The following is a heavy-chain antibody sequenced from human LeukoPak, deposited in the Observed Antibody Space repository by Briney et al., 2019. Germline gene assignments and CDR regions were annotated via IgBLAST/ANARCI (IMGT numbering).Heavy chain of an antibody. Sequence: PSETLSLTCTVSGGSVSSGSYYWSWIRQPPGKGLEWIGYIYYSGSTNYNPSLKSRVTISVDKSKNQFSLKLSSVTAADTAVYYCARDRTVTTTDQNWFDPWGQGTLVTVSS. D-gene: IGHD4-17*01. J-gene: IGHJ5*02. CDR1: GGSVSSGSYY. CDR3: ARDRTVTTTDQNWFDP. CDR2: IYYSGST. V-gene: IGHV4-61*01.